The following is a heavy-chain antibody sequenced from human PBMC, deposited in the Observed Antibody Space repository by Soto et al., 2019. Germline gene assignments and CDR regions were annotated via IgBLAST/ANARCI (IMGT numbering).Heavy chain of an antibody. V-gene: IGHV6-1*01. CDR1: GDSVSSNSAA. J-gene: IGHJ6*02. CDR2: TYYRSKWYN. CDR3: ARDGTESAEYSSSSPPYYYYGMDV. Sequence: SQTLSLTCAISGDSVSSNSAAWNWIRQSPSGGLEWLGRTYYRSKWYNDYTVSVKSRITINPDTSKNQFSLQLNSVTPEDTAVYYCARDGTESAEYSSSSPPYYYYGMDVWGQGTTVTVSS. D-gene: IGHD6-6*01.